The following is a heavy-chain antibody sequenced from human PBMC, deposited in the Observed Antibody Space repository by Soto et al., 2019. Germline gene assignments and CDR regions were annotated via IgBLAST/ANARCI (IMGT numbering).Heavy chain of an antibody. V-gene: IGHV4-59*08. CDR3: ARLSRRGFLEAWFDP. J-gene: IGHJ5*02. D-gene: IGHD3-3*01. Sequence: QVQLQESGPGLVKPSETLSLTCTVSGGSISSYYWSWIRQPPGKGLEWIGYIYYSGSTNYNPSLKSRVTISVDTSKNQFSLKLSSVTAADTAVYYCARLSRRGFLEAWFDPWGQGTLVTVSS. CDR1: GGSISSYY. CDR2: IYYSGST.